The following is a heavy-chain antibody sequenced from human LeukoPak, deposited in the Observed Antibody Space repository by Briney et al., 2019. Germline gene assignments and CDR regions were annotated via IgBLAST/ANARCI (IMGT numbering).Heavy chain of an antibody. J-gene: IGHJ4*02. CDR1: GGSISSGGYS. D-gene: IGHD3-3*01. CDR2: IYHSGST. V-gene: IGHV4-30-2*01. CDR3: ARVARYDLWSGYNDY. Sequence: SQTLSLTCAVSGGSISSGGYSWSWIRQPPGKGLEWIGYIYHSGSTYYNPSLKSRVTISVDRSKNQFSLKLSSVTAADTAVYYCARVARYDLWSGYNDYWGQGTLVTVSS.